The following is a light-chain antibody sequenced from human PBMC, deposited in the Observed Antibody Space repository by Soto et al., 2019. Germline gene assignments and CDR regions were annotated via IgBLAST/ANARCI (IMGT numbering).Light chain of an antibody. CDR3: QSYDSSLSGYV. V-gene: IGLV1-40*01. CDR1: SSNIGAGYD. Sequence: QAVVARPPSVSGAPGQRVTISCTGSSSNIGAGYDVHWYQQLPGTTPKLLIFVNNNRPSGVPDRFSGSKSGTSASLAITGLQAEDEAHYYCQSYDSSLSGYVFGTGTKLTVL. CDR2: VNN. J-gene: IGLJ1*01.